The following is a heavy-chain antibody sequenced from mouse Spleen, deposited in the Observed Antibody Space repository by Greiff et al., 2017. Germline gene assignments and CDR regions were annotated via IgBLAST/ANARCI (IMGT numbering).Heavy chain of an antibody. J-gene: IGHJ4*01. CDR3: ASSSSKAMDY. CDR2: IYPGSGST. V-gene: IGHV1-55*01. CDR1: GYTFTSYW. Sequence: QIQLQQSGAELVKPGASVKMSCKASGYTFTSYWITWVKQRPGQGLEWIGDIYPGSGSTNYNEKFKSKATLTVDTSSSTAYMQLSSLTSEDSAVYYCASSSSKAMDYWGQGTSVTVSS.